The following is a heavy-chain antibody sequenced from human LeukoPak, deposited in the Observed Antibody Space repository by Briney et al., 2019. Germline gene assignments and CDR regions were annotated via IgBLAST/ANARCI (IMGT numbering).Heavy chain of an antibody. J-gene: IGHJ4*02. D-gene: IGHD5-12*01. V-gene: IGHV1-69*04. CDR2: IIPILGIA. CDR3: ARDEGGYEGY. CDR1: GGTFTSYA. Sequence: SVTVSFTASGGTFTSYAISWVRQAPGQGLEWMGRIIPILGIANYAQKFQGRVTITADKSTSTAYMELSSLRSEDTAVYYCARDEGGYEGYWGQGTLVTVSS.